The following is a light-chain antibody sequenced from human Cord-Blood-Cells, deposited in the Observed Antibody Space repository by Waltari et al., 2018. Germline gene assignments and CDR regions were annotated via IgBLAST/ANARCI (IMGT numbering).Light chain of an antibody. CDR1: QSISSW. CDR2: KAS. V-gene: IGKV1-5*03. CDR3: QQYNSYST. Sequence: IQMTQSPSTLPASVGDRVTITCRASQSISSWLAWYQQKPGKPPKLLIYKASSLESGVPSWFSGSGSGTECTLTISSLQPDDFATYYCQQYNSYSTFGQGTKVEIK. J-gene: IGKJ1*01.